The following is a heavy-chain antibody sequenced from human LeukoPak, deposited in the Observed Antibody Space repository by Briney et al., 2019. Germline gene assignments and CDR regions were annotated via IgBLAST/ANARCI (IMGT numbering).Heavy chain of an antibody. V-gene: IGHV4-59*01. J-gene: IGHJ4*02. CDR3: ASHLRRLAPFRN. CDR2: IYYSGST. D-gene: IGHD3-3*02. CDR1: GGSISSYY. Sequence: SETLSLTCTVSGGSISSYYWGWIRQPPGKGLEWIGYIYYSGSTNYNPSLKSRVTISVDTSKNQFSLKLSSVTAADTAVYYCASHLRRLAPFRNWGQGTLVTVSS.